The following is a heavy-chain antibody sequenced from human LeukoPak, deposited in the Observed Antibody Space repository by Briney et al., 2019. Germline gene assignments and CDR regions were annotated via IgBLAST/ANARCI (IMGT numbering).Heavy chain of an antibody. CDR2: IHYSGST. CDR3: ARSSEGRYYYDSSGFSYYYYYMDV. V-gene: IGHV4-59*01. D-gene: IGHD3-22*01. CDR1: GGSISSYY. Sequence: PSETLSLTCTVSGGSISSYYWSWIRQPPGKGLEWIGYIHYSGSTTFNPSLKSRVTISVDTSKNQFSLNLNSVTAADTAVYYCARSSEGRYYYDSSGFSYYYYYMDVWGKGTTVTISS. J-gene: IGHJ6*03.